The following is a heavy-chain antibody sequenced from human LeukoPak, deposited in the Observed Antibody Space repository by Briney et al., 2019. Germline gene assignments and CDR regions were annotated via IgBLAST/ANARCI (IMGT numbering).Heavy chain of an antibody. CDR1: GYTFTSYD. D-gene: IGHD3-10*01. J-gene: IGHJ4*02. CDR2: MNSDSGNT. Sequence: ASVKVSCKASGYTFTSYDINWVRQATGQGREWMGWMNSDSGNTGYAQKFQGSVTMTTNTSIRTAYMELSSLRSEDTAVYYCARREYGSGSYHLVYWGQGTLVTVSS. V-gene: IGHV1-8*01. CDR3: ARREYGSGSYHLVY.